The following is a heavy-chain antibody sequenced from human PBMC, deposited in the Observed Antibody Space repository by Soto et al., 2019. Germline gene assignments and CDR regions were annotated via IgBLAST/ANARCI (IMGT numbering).Heavy chain of an antibody. D-gene: IGHD6-6*01. V-gene: IGHV5-51*01. CDR3: ARHQGSSGSYYYYYNMDV. Sequence: GESLKISCKGSGYNFASHWIGWVRQMPGKGLEWMGIIYPSDSDARYSPSFQGQVTISADKSISTAYLQWSSLKASDTAIYYCARHQGSSGSYYYYYNMDVWGQGTTVTVSS. CDR2: IYPSDSDA. CDR1: GYNFASHW. J-gene: IGHJ6*02.